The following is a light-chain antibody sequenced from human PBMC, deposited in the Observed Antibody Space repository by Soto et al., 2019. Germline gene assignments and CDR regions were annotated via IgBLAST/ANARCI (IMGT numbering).Light chain of an antibody. CDR1: QSVSYY. CDR2: DAS. Sequence: EIVLTQSPATLSLSPGERATLSCRASQSVSYYLAWYQQKPGQAPRLLIYDASNRATGIPARFSSSGSGTDFTLTISSLEPEDFALYYCQQRINWPITFGQGTRLEIK. CDR3: QQRINWPIT. V-gene: IGKV3-11*01. J-gene: IGKJ5*01.